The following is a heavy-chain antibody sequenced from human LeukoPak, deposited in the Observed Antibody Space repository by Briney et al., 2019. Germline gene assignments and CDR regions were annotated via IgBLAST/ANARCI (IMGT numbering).Heavy chain of an antibody. V-gene: IGHV3-30*02. CDR2: IRYDGSNK. CDR1: GFTFSNYV. CDR3: ARDCRSSSWYGQSYYYYYMDV. D-gene: IGHD6-13*01. Sequence: PGGSLRLSCAASGFTFSNYVMHWVRQAPGKGLEWVAFIRYDGSNKYYADSVKGRFTISRDNSKNTPYLQMNSLRAEDTAVYYCARDCRSSSWYGQSYYYYYMDVWGKGTTVTVSS. J-gene: IGHJ6*03.